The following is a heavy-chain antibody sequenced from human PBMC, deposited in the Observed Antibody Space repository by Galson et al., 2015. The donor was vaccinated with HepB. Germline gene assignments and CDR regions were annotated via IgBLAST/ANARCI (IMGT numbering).Heavy chain of an antibody. J-gene: IGHJ6*02. CDR1: GFSLSNYR. CDR3: ARDSVAVPGNYFFFGFDV. V-gene: IGHV3-7*03. Sequence: SLRLSCAASGFSLSNYRMSWVRQAPGKGLEWVAKIKEDGSEEDYVDSVKGRFTISRDNAENSLYLQIDSLRVEDTAVYYCARDSVAVPGNYFFFGFDVWGQGTTVTVSS. D-gene: IGHD6-19*01. CDR2: IKEDGSEE.